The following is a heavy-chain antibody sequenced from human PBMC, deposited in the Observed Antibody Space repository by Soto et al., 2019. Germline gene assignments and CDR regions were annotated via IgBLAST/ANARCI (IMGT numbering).Heavy chain of an antibody. CDR2: ITDSGSNK. CDR3: AKNWDTTFSSSSH. CDR1: GFTFSSYA. D-gene: IGHD6-6*01. V-gene: IGHV3-30-3*02. Sequence: PGGSLRLSCAASGFTFSSYAMHWVRQAPGKGLEWVAVITDSGSNKYYADSVKGRFTISRDKSKNTLYLQMNSLRAEDTAVYYCAKNWDTTFSSSSHWGQGTLVTVSS. J-gene: IGHJ4*02.